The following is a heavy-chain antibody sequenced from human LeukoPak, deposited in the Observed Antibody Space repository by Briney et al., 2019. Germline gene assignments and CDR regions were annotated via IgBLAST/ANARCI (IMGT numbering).Heavy chain of an antibody. D-gene: IGHD5-24*01. CDR2: INPNSGGT. V-gene: IGHV1-2*02. J-gene: IGHJ6*03. CDR1: GYTFSGYY. CDR3: AREGMEMRAMDV. Sequence: ASVKVSCKASGYTFSGYYMHWVRQAPGQGLEWMGWINPNSGGTNYAQKFQGRVTMTRDTSISTAYMELSRLRYDDTAVYYCAREGMEMRAMDVWGKGTTVTVSS.